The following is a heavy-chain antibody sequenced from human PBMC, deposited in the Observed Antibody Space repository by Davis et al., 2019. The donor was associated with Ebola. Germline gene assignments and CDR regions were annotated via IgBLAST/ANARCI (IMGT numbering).Heavy chain of an antibody. J-gene: IGHJ4*02. V-gene: IGHV3-23*01. CDR1: GFTFSSYA. D-gene: IGHD6-19*01. Sequence: GESLKISCAASGFTFSSYAMSWVRQAPGKGLEWVSAISGSGGTTYYADSVKGRFTMSRDNSKNTLYLQMNSLRAEDTAVYYCAKDEGGGWAWGQGTLVTVSS. CDR3: AKDEGGGWA. CDR2: ISGSGGTT.